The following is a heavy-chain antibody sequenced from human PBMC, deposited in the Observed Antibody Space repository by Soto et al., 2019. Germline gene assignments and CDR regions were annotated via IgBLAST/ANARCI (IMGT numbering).Heavy chain of an antibody. Sequence: ASVKVSCKASGGTFSSYAISWVRQAPGQGLEWMGGIIPIFGTTRHAQKFQGRVTSSADESTSTVHMELSRLTSEDTALYFCGRSHYYDSSGYYYFDYWGQGXPVTVYS. V-gene: IGHV1-69*13. CDR1: GGTFSSYA. J-gene: IGHJ4*02. CDR2: IIPIFGTT. CDR3: GRSHYYDSSGYYYFDY. D-gene: IGHD3-22*01.